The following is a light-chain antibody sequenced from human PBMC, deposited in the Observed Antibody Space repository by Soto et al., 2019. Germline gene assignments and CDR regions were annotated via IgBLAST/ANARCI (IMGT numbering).Light chain of an antibody. V-gene: IGKV3-20*01. J-gene: IGKJ1*01. CDR2: GAS. CDR3: QPYGSPWT. Sequence: EIVLTQSPGTLSLSPGERATLSCRASQSVSSRYLAWYQQKSGQAPRLLIYGASNRATGIPDRFSGSGSGTDFTFTISRLEPDAFAVYYCQPYGSPWTFGQGTKVEIK. CDR1: QSVSSRY.